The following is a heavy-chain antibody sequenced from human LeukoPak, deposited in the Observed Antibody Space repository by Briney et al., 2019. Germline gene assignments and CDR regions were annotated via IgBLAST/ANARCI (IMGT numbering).Heavy chain of an antibody. V-gene: IGHV3-30*04. CDR2: ISYDGSNK. J-gene: IGHJ4*02. Sequence: GGSLRLSRAASGFTFSSYAMHWVRQAPGKGLGWVAVISYDGSNKYYADSVKGRFTISRDNSKNTLYLQMNSLRAEDTAVYYCARGYSSSWSSFDYWGQGTLVTVSS. CDR3: ARGYSSSWSSFDY. D-gene: IGHD6-13*01. CDR1: GFTFSSYA.